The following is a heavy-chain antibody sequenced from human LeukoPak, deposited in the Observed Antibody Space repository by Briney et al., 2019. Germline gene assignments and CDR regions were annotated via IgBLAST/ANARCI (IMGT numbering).Heavy chain of an antibody. Sequence: GGSLRLSCTASGFTFSDYSMNWVRQAPGKGLEWVSSISRRSRHVYYAGSVKGRFTISRDNAKNSLYLQMNSLRAEDMAVYFCVRDLMGSGATTAYLHHWGQGTLDTVSS. CDR1: GFTFSDYS. CDR3: VRDLMGSGATTAYLHH. CDR2: ISRRSRHV. J-gene: IGHJ1*01. V-gene: IGHV3-21*01. D-gene: IGHD4/OR15-4a*01.